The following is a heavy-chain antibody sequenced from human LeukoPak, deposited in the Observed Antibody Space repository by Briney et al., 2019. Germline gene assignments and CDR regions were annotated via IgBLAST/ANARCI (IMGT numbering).Heavy chain of an antibody. Sequence: PGGSLRLSCAASGFTFSSYAMSWVRQAPGKGLEWVSAISGSGGSTYYADSVKGRFTISRDNSKNTLYLQMNSLRAEDTAVYYCAGGALGRYYYYGMDVWGQGTTVTVSS. CDR3: AGGALGRYYYYGMDV. CDR1: GFTFSSYA. D-gene: IGHD3-16*01. J-gene: IGHJ6*02. V-gene: IGHV3-23*01. CDR2: ISGSGGST.